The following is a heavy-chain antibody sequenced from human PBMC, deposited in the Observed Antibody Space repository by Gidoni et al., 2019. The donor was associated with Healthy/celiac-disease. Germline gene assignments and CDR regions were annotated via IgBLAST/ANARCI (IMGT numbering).Heavy chain of an antibody. Sequence: EVQLVESGGGLVQPGRSLRLSCTASGFTFGDYAMRWVRQAPGKGLEWVGFIRSKAYGGTTEYAASVKGRFTISRDDSKSIAYLQMNSLKTEDTAVYYCTRGYCSSTSCYPISFGYWGQGTLVTVSS. CDR3: TRGYCSSTSCYPISFGY. V-gene: IGHV3-49*04. J-gene: IGHJ4*02. D-gene: IGHD2-2*01. CDR1: GFTFGDYA. CDR2: IRSKAYGGTT.